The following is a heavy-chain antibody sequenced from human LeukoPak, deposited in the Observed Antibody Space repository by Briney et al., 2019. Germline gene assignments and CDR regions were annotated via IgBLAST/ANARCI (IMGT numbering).Heavy chain of an antibody. J-gene: IGHJ4*02. Sequence: GGSLRLSCAASGFTFSSYSMNWVRQAPGKGPEWISYIGISSGNTKYADSVKGRFTISGDNARNSLYLQMNSLRVEDSAVYYCARDHNYAFDNWGQGTLVTVSS. D-gene: IGHD1-1*01. CDR2: IGISSGNT. V-gene: IGHV3-48*04. CDR3: ARDHNYAFDN. CDR1: GFTFSSYS.